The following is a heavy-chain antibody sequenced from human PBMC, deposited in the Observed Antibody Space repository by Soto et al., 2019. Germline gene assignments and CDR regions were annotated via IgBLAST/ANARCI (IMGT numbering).Heavy chain of an antibody. CDR2: VYYRGGA. CDR3: ARGGTEHSSSHKYGFDV. J-gene: IGHJ6*02. CDR1: GGSISTGTYN. Sequence: SETPSLTCTVSGGSISTGTYNWTWIRQLPGKGLEWIGNVYYRGGAYYNPSLQSRVTISLDTSKTQFSMKLKSVNAADTAVYYCARGGTEHSSSHKYGFDVWGQGTTVTVSS. D-gene: IGHD6-6*01. V-gene: IGHV4-31*03.